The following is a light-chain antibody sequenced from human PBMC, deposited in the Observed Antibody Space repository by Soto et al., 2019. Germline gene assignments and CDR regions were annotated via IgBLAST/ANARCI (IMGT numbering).Light chain of an antibody. CDR3: HQRQSWPRT. Sequence: FTNSPSTLASFTGDRVTLSCRASQYINTRLAWYQHRPGQAPRLLIYQTSIRAAGIPARFSASGSGTDFTLTISDVQPEDFALYYCHQRQSWPRTFGQGTKVDI. J-gene: IGKJ1*01. CDR1: QYINTR. V-gene: IGKV3-11*01. CDR2: QTS.